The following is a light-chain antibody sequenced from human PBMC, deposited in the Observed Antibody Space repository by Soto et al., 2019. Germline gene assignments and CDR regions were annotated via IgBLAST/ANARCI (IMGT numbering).Light chain of an antibody. CDR1: QSVSSY. V-gene: IGKV3-11*01. Sequence: VMTQSPATLSLSPGERATLSCRASQSVSSYLAWYQQRPGQAPRLVIYDASNRATGIPARFSGSGSGTDSPPTTSSLEPEDCIAYCCQQRSNSMFGQGP. CDR3: QQRSNSM. CDR2: DAS. J-gene: IGKJ1*01.